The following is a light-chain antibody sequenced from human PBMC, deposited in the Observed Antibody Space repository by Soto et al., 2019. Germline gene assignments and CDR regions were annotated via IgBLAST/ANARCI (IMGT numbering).Light chain of an antibody. V-gene: IGLV2-11*01. CDR3: GSCAGSYPGV. CDR2: DVS. CDR1: SSDVGGYNY. J-gene: IGLJ2*01. Sequence: QSALTQPRSVSGSPGQSVTISCTGTSSDVGGYNYVSWYQQHPGKAPKLMIYDVSKRPSGVPDRFSGSKSGNTASLTISGLQGEDESDYYCGSCAGSYPGVFGGGTKLTVL.